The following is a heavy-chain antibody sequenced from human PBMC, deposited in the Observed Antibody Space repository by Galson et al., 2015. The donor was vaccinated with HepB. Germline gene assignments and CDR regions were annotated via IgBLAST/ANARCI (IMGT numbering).Heavy chain of an antibody. CDR1: GFTFSSYA. CDR3: AKEEGVSRYFDWQGGGYFDY. J-gene: IGHJ4*02. D-gene: IGHD3-9*01. Sequence: SLRLSCAASGFTFSSYAMSWVRQAPGKGLEWVSAISGSGGSTYYADSVKGRFTISRDNSKNTLYLQMNSLRAEDTAVYYCAKEEGVSRYFDWQGGGYFDYWGQGTLVTVSS. V-gene: IGHV3-23*01. CDR2: ISGSGGST.